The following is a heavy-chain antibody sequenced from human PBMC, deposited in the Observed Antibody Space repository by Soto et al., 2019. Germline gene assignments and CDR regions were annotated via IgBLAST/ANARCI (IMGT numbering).Heavy chain of an antibody. CDR2: MNPNSGNT. J-gene: IGHJ3*01. Sequence: ASVKVSCKASGYTFTSYDINWVRQATGQGLEWMGWMNPNSGNTGYAQKFQGRVTMTRNTSISTAYMELSSLRSEDTAVYYCAKVTSGTVAFDFWGQGTMVTVSS. V-gene: IGHV1-8*01. CDR3: AKVTSGTVAFDF. D-gene: IGHD6-13*01. CDR1: GYTFTSYD.